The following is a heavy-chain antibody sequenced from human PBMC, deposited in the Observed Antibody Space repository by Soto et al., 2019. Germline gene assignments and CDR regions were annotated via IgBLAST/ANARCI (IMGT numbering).Heavy chain of an antibody. V-gene: IGHV4-38-2*01. J-gene: IGHJ5*02. CDR1: CYSISSGYY. CDR2: IYHSGST. Sequence: PSETLSLTCAFSCYSISSGYYWGWIRQPPGKGLEWIGSIYHSGSTYYNPSLKSRVTISVDTSKNQFSLKLSSVTAADTAVYYCARLIQLRSRNWFDPWGQGTLVTVSS. CDR3: ARLIQLRSRNWFDP. D-gene: IGHD3-16*01.